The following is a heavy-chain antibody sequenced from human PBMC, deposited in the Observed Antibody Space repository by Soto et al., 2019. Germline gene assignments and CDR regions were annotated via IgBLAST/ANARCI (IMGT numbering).Heavy chain of an antibody. CDR2: ISYDGSNK. CDR1: GFTFSSYG. D-gene: IGHD3-9*01. V-gene: IGHV3-30*18. J-gene: IGHJ6*02. Sequence: GGSLRLSCAASGFTFSSYGMHWVRQAPGKGLEWVAVISYDGSNKYYADSVKGRFTISRDNSKNTLYLQMNSLRAEDTAVYYCAKSRSDILTGYTTYYYGMDVWGQGTTVTVSS. CDR3: AKSRSDILTGYTTYYYGMDV.